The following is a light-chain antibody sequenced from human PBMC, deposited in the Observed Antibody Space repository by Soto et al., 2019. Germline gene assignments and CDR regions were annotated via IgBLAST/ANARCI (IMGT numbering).Light chain of an antibody. CDR3: QQSYSTSIT. J-gene: IGKJ5*01. V-gene: IGKV1-39*01. CDR1: QSISSY. CDR2: AAS. Sequence: DIQITQSPSSLSASVGDRVTITCRASQSISSYLNWYQQKPGKAPKLLIYAASSLQSGVPSRFSGSGSGTDFTLTISSLQPEDFATYYCQQSYSTSITFGQGTRLKIK.